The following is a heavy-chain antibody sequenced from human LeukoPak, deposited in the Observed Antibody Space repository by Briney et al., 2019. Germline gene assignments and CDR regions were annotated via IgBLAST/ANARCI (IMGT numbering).Heavy chain of an antibody. CDR2: ISSSSSYI. J-gene: IGHJ4*02. D-gene: IGHD6-6*01. Sequence: GGSLRLSCAASGFTFSSYWMHWVRQAPGKGLEWVSSISSSSSYIYYADSVKGRFTISRDNAKNSLYLQMNSLRAEDTAVYYCARYSSSSFDYWGQGTLVTVSS. V-gene: IGHV3-21*01. CDR1: GFTFSSYW. CDR3: ARYSSSSFDY.